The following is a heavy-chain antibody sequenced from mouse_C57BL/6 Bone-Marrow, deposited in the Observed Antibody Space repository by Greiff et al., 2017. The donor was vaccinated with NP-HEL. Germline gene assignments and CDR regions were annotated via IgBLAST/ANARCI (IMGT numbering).Heavy chain of an antibody. V-gene: IGHV6-3*01. CDR1: GFTFSNYW. Sequence: EVQLVESGGGLVQPGGSMKLSCVASGFTFSNYWMNWVRQSPEKGLEWVAQIRLKSDNYATHYAESVKGRFTISRDDSKSSVYLQMNNLRAEDTGIYYCTGPPYYYGSSHFDYWGQGTTLTVSS. CDR3: TGPPYYYGSSHFDY. D-gene: IGHD1-1*01. J-gene: IGHJ2*01. CDR2: IRLKSDNYAT.